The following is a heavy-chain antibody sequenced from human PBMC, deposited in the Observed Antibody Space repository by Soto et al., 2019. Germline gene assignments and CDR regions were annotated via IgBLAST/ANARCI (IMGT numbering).Heavy chain of an antibody. Sequence: WGSLRLSCAASGVVFRTYVITCCRQAPVKWRAWVSGVRGGGGTKYYADSVKGRFTISRDNSKSTLYLQMNSLRAEDTAVYYCSKDTRIRRGALSFDAFDSWGQGTMVTVSS. CDR3: SKDTRIRRGALSFDAFDS. V-gene: IGHV3-23*01. CDR2: VRGGGGTK. D-gene: IGHD3-16*01. J-gene: IGHJ4*02. CDR1: GVVFRTYV.